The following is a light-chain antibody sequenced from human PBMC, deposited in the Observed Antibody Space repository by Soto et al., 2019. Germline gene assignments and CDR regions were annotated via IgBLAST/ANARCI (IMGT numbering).Light chain of an antibody. CDR1: QGIGNA. Sequence: AIQMTQSPSSLSASVGDRVTISCRASQGIGNALGWYQQKPGKPPKVLIYGASNLQSWVPPRFSGSGSGPDFTLAISIRQPEDSATYYLLQDINYPWTFGQGTKVEIK. J-gene: IGKJ1*01. CDR2: GAS. CDR3: LQDINYPWT. V-gene: IGKV1-6*01.